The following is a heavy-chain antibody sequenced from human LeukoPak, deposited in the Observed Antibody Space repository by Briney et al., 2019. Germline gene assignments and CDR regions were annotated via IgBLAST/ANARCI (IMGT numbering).Heavy chain of an antibody. D-gene: IGHD6-13*01. Sequence: ASVKVSCKASGYTFTGYYMHWVRQAPGQGLEWMGWINPNCGGTNYAQKFQGWVTMTRDTSISTAYMELSRLRSDDTAVYYCARLNSSSWFDAFDIWGQGTMVTVSS. CDR2: INPNCGGT. CDR3: ARLNSSSWFDAFDI. V-gene: IGHV1-2*04. CDR1: GYTFTGYY. J-gene: IGHJ3*02.